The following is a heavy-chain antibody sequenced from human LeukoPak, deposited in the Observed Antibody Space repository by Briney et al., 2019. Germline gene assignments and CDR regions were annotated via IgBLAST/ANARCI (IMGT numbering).Heavy chain of an antibody. CDR2: IFYSGST. CDR3: ARDLDGSGNLDY. J-gene: IGHJ4*02. CDR1: SGSISTSNYY. D-gene: IGHD3-10*01. V-gene: IGHV4-39*07. Sequence: SETLSLTCTVSSGSISTSNYYWGWVRQPPGKALEWIGNIFYSGSTYYSPSLKSRVTISVDKSKNQFSLKLSSVTAADTAVYYCARDLDGSGNLDYWGQGTLVTVSS.